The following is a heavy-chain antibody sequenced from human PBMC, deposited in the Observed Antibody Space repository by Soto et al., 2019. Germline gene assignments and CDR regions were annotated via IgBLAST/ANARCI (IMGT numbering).Heavy chain of an antibody. CDR1: GFSLSTDRMA. CDR3: AHRSRDSYTFDI. J-gene: IGHJ3*02. CDR2: IYWDDDT. V-gene: IGHV2-5*02. D-gene: IGHD2-21*02. Sequence: QITLKESGPTLVKPTQTLTLTYTFSGFSLSTDRMAVGWIRQPPGKALEWLALIYWDDDTRYTPSLKSRVTITKDASKTQVVLTMTNMDPVDTATYYCAHRSRDSYTFDIWGQGTMVTVSS.